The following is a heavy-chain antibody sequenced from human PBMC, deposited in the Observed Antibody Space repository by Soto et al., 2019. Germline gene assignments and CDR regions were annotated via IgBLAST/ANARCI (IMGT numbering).Heavy chain of an antibody. CDR1: GYTFTGYY. CDR3: ARVHCSSTSCYPCGMDV. D-gene: IGHD2-2*01. J-gene: IGHJ6*02. V-gene: IGHV1-2*04. Sequence: GASVKVSCKASGYTFTGYYMHWVRQAPGQGLEWMGWINPNSGGTNYAQKFQGWVTMTRDTSISTAYMELSRLRSDDTAVYYCARVHCSSTSCYPCGMDVWGQGTTVTVS. CDR2: INPNSGGT.